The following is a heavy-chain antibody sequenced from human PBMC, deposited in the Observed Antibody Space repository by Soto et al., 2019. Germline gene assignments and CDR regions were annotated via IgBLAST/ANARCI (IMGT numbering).Heavy chain of an antibody. D-gene: IGHD3-3*01. Sequence: VQLVESGGGVVQPGRSLRLSCAASGFTFSSYGMHWVRQAPGKGLEWVAVIWYDGSNKYYADSVKGRFTISRDNSKNTLYLQMNSLRAEDTAVYYCARERNDFWSGYTYYYYYYMDVWGKGTTVTVSS. J-gene: IGHJ6*03. CDR2: IWYDGSNK. CDR1: GFTFSSYG. CDR3: ARERNDFWSGYTYYYYYYMDV. V-gene: IGHV3-33*01.